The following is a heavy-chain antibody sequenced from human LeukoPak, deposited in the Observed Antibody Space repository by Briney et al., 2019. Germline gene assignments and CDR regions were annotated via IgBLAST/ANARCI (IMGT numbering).Heavy chain of an antibody. V-gene: IGHV1-2*02. D-gene: IGHD6-19*01. J-gene: IGHJ4*02. CDR1: GYTFTGYY. Sequence: ASVKVSCKASGYTFTGYYMHWVRQAPGQGLEWMGWINPNSGGTNYAQKFQGRVTMTRDTSISTAYMELSRLRSDDTAVYYCARVERIAVAEYDYWGQGTLVTVSS. CDR3: ARVERIAVAEYDY. CDR2: INPNSGGT.